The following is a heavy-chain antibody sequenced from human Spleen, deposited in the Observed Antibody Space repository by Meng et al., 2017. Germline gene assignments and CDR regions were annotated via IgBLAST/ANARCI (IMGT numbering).Heavy chain of an antibody. D-gene: IGHD6-13*01. J-gene: IGHJ4*02. Sequence: GESLKISCAASGFTFSSYAMHWVRQAPGKGLEWVSVISYDGSNKYYADSVKGRFTISRDNAKNSLYLQMNSLRVEDTAVYYCARNEGSSWLYFDYWGQGTLVTVSS. CDR3: ARNEGSSWLYFDY. CDR2: ISYDGSNK. V-gene: IGHV3-30*07. CDR1: GFTFSSYA.